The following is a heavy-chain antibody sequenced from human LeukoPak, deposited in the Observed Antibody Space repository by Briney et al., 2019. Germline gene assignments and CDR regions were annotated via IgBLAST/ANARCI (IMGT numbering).Heavy chain of an antibody. Sequence: PSETLSLTCTVSGGSISSGGYYWSWIRQHPGKGLEWIGYIYYSGSTYYNPSLKSRVTIPVDTSKNQFSLKLSSVTAADTAVYYCARAAGYSGYDYSLGFWDWGQGTLVTVSS. CDR2: IYYSGST. D-gene: IGHD5-12*01. CDR1: GGSISSGGYY. CDR3: ARAAGYSGYDYSLGFWD. J-gene: IGHJ4*02. V-gene: IGHV4-31*03.